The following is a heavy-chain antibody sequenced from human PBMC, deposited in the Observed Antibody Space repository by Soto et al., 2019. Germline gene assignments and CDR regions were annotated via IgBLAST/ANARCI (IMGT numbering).Heavy chain of an antibody. V-gene: IGHV1-3*01. D-gene: IGHD1-26*01. J-gene: IGHJ4*02. CDR3: ARGVTSGSFPPFDL. CDR1: GYTFTGYA. Sequence: ASVKVSCKASGYTFTGYAMHWVRQAPGQRLEWMGWINAGNGNTKYSQKFQGRVTITRDTSASTAYMELSSLRSEDTAVYYCARGVTSGSFPPFDLWGQGTLVTVPQ. CDR2: INAGNGNT.